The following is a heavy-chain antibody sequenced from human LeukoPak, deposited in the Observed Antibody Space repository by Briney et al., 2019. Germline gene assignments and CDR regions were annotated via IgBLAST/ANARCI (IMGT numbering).Heavy chain of an antibody. CDR3: AKDGQWLVYFDY. CDR2: ISWNSGSI. V-gene: IGHV3-9*01. Sequence: PGGSLRLSCAASGFTFDDYAMHWVRQAPGKGLEWVSGISWNSGSIGYADSVKGRFTISRDNAKNSLYLQMNSLRAEDTALYYCAKDGQWLVYFDYWGQGTLVTASS. D-gene: IGHD6-19*01. CDR1: GFTFDDYA. J-gene: IGHJ4*02.